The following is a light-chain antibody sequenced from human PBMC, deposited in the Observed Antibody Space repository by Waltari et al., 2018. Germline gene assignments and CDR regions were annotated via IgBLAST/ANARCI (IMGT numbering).Light chain of an antibody. Sequence: EIVLTQSPGTLSLSPGDKATLSCRASQSVGRFLAWYQKKPGQAPRLLIYDAYTRASGIPDRFSGSGSGTDFSLTISRLEPEDFAVYFCQKYVNLPATFGQGTKVEIQ. J-gene: IGKJ1*01. CDR3: QKYVNLPAT. CDR1: QSVGRF. V-gene: IGKV3-20*01. CDR2: DAY.